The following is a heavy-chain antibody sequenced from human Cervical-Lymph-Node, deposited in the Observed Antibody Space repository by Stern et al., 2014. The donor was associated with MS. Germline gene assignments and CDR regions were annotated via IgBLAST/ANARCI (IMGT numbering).Heavy chain of an antibody. CDR2: ISPVDSET. CDR3: ARQGCATTSCHTIDS. CDR1: GYSFTNSW. J-gene: IGHJ4*02. V-gene: IGHV5-51*01. Sequence: EVQLVQSGAEVKKPGQSLKISCKGSGYSFTNSWIGWVRQMPGKGLELMGIISPVDSETRYSPSFQGQVTLSVDKSINTAYVQWTSLEASDPAMYYCARQGCATTSCHTIDSWGQGTLITVSS. D-gene: IGHD2-2*02.